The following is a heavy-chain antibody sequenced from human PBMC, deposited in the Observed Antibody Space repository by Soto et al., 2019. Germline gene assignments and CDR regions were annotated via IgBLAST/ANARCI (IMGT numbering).Heavy chain of an antibody. CDR1: GGTFSSYT. J-gene: IGHJ6*03. CDR3: ARDRSEYQLPHDHPPARYYYMDV. Sequence: QVQLVQSGAEVKKPGSSVKVSCKASGGTFSSYTISWVRQAPGQGLEWMGRIIPILGIANYAQKFQGRVTITADKSTSTAYMELSRLRSEDTAVYYCARDRSEYQLPHDHPPARYYYMDVWGKGTTVTVSS. V-gene: IGHV1-69*08. D-gene: IGHD2-2*01. CDR2: IIPILGIA.